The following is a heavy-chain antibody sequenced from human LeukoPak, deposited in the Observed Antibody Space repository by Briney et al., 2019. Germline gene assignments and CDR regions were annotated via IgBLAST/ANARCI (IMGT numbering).Heavy chain of an antibody. CDR2: ISSSSSSYI. J-gene: IGHJ4*02. CDR1: GFTFSSYS. D-gene: IGHD1-26*01. CDR3: ATSSEEWELQYFDY. V-gene: IGHV3-21*01. Sequence: PGGSLRLSCAASGFTFSSYSMNWVRQAPGKGLEWVSSISSSSSSYIYYADSVKGRFTISRDNAKNSLYLQMNSLRAEDTAVYYCATSSEEWELQYFDYWGQGTLVTVSS.